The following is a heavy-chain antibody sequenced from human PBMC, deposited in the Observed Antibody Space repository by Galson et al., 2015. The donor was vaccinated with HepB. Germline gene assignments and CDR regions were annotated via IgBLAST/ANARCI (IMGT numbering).Heavy chain of an antibody. CDR1: GFTFSSYG. D-gene: IGHD6-13*01. J-gene: IGHJ4*02. CDR3: ATLTVGSSYSSSWDGIFDY. Sequence: SLRLSCAASGFTFSSYGMHWVRQAPGKGLEWVAVIWYDGSNKYYADSVKGRFTISRDNSKNTLYLQMNSLRAEDTAVYYCATLTVGSSYSSSWDGIFDYWGQGTLVTVSS. V-gene: IGHV3-33*01. CDR2: IWYDGSNK.